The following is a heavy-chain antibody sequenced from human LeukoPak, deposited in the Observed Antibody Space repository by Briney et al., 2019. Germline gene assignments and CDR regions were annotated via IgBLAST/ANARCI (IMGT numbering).Heavy chain of an antibody. CDR1: GFTFSIYD. V-gene: IGHV3-21*01. CDR2: ISGNSDYI. CDR3: ARTKYSGYDHDY. J-gene: IGHJ4*02. D-gene: IGHD5-12*01. Sequence: GGSLRLSCAASGFTFSIYDMNWVRQAPGKGLEWVSSISGNSDYIYYTDSVKGRFTISRDSAKNSLYLQMNSLRAEDTAVYYCARTKYSGYDHDYWGQGTLVTVSS.